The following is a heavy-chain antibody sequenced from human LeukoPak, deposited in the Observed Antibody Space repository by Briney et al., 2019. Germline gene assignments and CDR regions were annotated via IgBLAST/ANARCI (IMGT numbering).Heavy chain of an antibody. CDR3: ARGAHYYYYYMDV. Sequence: GESLKISCKGSEYSFTSYWIGWVRQMPGKGLEWMGIIYPGDSDTRYSPSFQGQVTISADKSISTAYLQWSSLKASDTAMYYCARGAHYYYYYMDVWGKGTTVTVSS. CDR2: IYPGDSDT. V-gene: IGHV5-51*01. CDR1: EYSFTSYW. J-gene: IGHJ6*03.